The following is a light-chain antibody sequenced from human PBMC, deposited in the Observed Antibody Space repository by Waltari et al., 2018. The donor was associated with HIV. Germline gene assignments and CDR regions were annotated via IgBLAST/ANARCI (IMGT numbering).Light chain of an antibody. J-gene: IGLJ2*01. CDR1: SSDLGTYNY. Sequence: QSALPQPASVSGSPGQSITIPCTGTSSDLGTYNYVSWYQQHPGKAPKLMIYDVSNRPSGVSNRFSGSKSGNTASLTISGLQAEDEADYYCSSYTSSSTPVVFGGGTKLTVL. CDR3: SSYTSSSTPVV. CDR2: DVS. V-gene: IGLV2-14*01.